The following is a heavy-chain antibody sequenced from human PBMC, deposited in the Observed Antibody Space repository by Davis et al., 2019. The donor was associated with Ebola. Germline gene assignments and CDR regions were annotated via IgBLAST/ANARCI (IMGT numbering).Heavy chain of an antibody. CDR3: ARHYVYDYYMGLDV. V-gene: IGHV3-33*05. CDR2: ISYDGSNK. D-gene: IGHD3-16*01. CDR1: GFTFSSYG. J-gene: IGHJ6*02. Sequence: GESLKISCAASGFTFSSYGLHWVRQPPGKGLEWVAVISYDGSNKYYADSVKGRFTISRDNSKNTIYLQMNSLRAEDTAVYYCARHYVYDYYMGLDVWGQGTTVTVSS.